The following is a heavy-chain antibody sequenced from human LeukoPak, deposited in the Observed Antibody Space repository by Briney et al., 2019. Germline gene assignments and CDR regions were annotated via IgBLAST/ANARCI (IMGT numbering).Heavy chain of an antibody. J-gene: IGHJ4*02. D-gene: IGHD3-3*02. CDR1: GGSISSYY. Sequence: PSETLSLTCTVSGGSISSYYWSWIRQPPGKGLEWIGYIYHSGSTNYNPSLKSRVTISVDTSKNQFSLKLSSVTAADTAVYYCARDLAPYYFDYWGQGTLVTVSS. CDR3: ARDLAPYYFDY. CDR2: IYHSGST. V-gene: IGHV4-59*01.